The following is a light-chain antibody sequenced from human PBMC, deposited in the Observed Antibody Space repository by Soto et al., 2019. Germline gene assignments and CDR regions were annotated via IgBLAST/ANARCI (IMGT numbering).Light chain of an antibody. Sequence: EIVMTQSPATLSVSPGERATLSCRASQSVSSNLAWYQQKPGQAPRLLIYGASTRATGIPARFSGSGSGTEFTLTISSLQSEHFAVYYCQQYNNWPINFRPGTKVDIK. CDR3: QQYNNWPIN. V-gene: IGKV3-15*01. J-gene: IGKJ3*01. CDR2: GAS. CDR1: QSVSSN.